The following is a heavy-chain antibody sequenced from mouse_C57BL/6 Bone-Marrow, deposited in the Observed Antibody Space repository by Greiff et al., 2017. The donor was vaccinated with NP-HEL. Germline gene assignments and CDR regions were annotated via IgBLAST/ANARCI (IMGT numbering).Heavy chain of an antibody. CDR2: ISYDGSN. CDR1: GYSITSGYY. V-gene: IGHV3-6*01. CDR3: ARAGGWLPYWYFDV. Sequence: DVQLQESGPGLVKPSQSLSLTCSVTGYSITSGYYWNWIRQFPGNKLEWMGYISYDGSNNYNPSLKNRISLTRDTSKNQFFLKLNSVTTEDTATDYGARAGGWLPYWYFDVWGTGTTVTVSS. J-gene: IGHJ1*03. D-gene: IGHD2-3*01.